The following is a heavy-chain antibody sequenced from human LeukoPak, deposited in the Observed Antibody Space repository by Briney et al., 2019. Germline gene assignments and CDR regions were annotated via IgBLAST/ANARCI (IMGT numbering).Heavy chain of an antibody. J-gene: IGHJ4*02. V-gene: IGHV3-7*01. CDR3: ARAPREWLLGYHFEY. D-gene: IGHD3-3*01. Sequence: GGSLRLSCVASGFTFSSYWMSWVRQAPGKGLEWVANIKHDGSEKYYVDSVKGRFAISRDNGKNSLYLQMNSLRVEDMAVYYCARAPREWLLGYHFEYWGQGTLVTVSS. CDR1: GFTFSSYW. CDR2: IKHDGSEK.